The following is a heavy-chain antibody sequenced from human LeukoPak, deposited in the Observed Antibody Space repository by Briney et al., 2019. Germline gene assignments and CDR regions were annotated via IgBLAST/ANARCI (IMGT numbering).Heavy chain of an antibody. Sequence: TSETLSLTCAVYGGSFSGYYWSWIRQPPEKGLEWIGEINHSGSTNYNPSLKSRVTISVDTSKNQFSLKLSSVTAADTAVYYCARGGNFQHWGQGTLVTVSS. V-gene: IGHV4-34*01. D-gene: IGHD3-10*01. CDR2: INHSGST. J-gene: IGHJ1*01. CDR3: ARGGNFQH. CDR1: GGSFSGYY.